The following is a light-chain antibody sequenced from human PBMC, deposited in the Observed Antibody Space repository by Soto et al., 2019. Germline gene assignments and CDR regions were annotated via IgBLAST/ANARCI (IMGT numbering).Light chain of an antibody. CDR1: QSVSSY. CDR3: QQRSDWPIT. CDR2: DAS. J-gene: IGKJ5*01. V-gene: IGKV3-11*01. Sequence: EIVLTQSPATLSLSPGKRATLSCRASQSVSSYLAWYQQKPGQAPRLLIYDASNRATGIPARFSGSGSGTDFTLTISSLEPEDFAVYYCQQRSDWPITVGQGTRLDIK.